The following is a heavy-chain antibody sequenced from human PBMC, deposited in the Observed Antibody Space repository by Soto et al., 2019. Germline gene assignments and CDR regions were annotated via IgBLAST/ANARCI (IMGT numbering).Heavy chain of an antibody. Sequence: ASVKVSCKASGYTFTGYYMHWVRQAPGQGLEWMGWINPNSGGTNYAQKFQGRVTMTTDTSTSTAYMELRSLRSDDTAVYYCARDGSGWYAPDPWGQGTLVTVSS. CDR3: ARDGSGWYAPDP. CDR1: GYTFTGYY. V-gene: IGHV1-2*02. CDR2: INPNSGGT. D-gene: IGHD6-19*01. J-gene: IGHJ5*02.